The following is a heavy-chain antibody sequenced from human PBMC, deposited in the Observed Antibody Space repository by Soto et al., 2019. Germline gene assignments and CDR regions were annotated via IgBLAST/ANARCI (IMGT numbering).Heavy chain of an antibody. CDR1: GFTFSSYA. Sequence: GGSLRLSCAASGFTFSSYAMSWVRQAPGKGLEWVSYISSSSSTIYYADSVKGRFTISRDNAKNSLYLQMNSRRDEDTAVYYCARGTYYDFWSGYIDSAFDIWGQGTMVTVSS. J-gene: IGHJ3*02. CDR2: ISSSSSTI. V-gene: IGHV3-48*02. CDR3: ARGTYYDFWSGYIDSAFDI. D-gene: IGHD3-3*01.